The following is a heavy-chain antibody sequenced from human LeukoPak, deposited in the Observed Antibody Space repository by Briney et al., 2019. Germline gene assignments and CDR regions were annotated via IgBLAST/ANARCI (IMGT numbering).Heavy chain of an antibody. J-gene: IGHJ4*02. CDR2: IGSSSSYI. V-gene: IGHV3-21*01. CDR1: GFTFSIYS. CDR3: AASTKHTAMVDY. D-gene: IGHD5-18*01. Sequence: GGSLRLSCAASGFTFSIYSMNWVRQAPAKGLEWVSSIGSSSSYIYYADSVKGRFTISRDNAKNSLYLQMNSLRAEDTAVYYCAASTKHTAMVDYWGQGTLVTVSS.